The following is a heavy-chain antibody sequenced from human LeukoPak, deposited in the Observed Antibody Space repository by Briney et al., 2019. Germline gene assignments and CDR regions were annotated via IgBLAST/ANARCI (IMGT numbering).Heavy chain of an antibody. J-gene: IGHJ3*02. Sequence: ASVKLSCKASGYTFTSYGISWVRQAPGQGLEWMGWISAYNGNTNYAQKLQGRVTMTTDTSTSTPNMELRSLRSDDTAVYYCAGSLRAYGDHEGAFDIWGQGTMVTVSS. CDR2: ISAYNGNT. CDR1: GYTFTSYG. V-gene: IGHV1-18*01. CDR3: AGSLRAYGDHEGAFDI. D-gene: IGHD4-17*01.